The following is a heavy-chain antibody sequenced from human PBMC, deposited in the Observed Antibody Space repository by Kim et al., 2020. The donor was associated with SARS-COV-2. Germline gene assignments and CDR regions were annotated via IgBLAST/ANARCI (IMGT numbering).Heavy chain of an antibody. V-gene: IGHV4-39*01. J-gene: IGHJ4*02. D-gene: IGHD5-18*01. CDR3: ASGYSYGTFDY. Sequence: YYNPSLKSRVTISGDTSKNQFSRKLSSVTAADTAVYYCASGYSYGTFDYWGQGTLVTVSS.